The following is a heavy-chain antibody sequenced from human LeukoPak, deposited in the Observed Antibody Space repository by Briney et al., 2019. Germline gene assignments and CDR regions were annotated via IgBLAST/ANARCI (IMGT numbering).Heavy chain of an antibody. CDR1: GYIFTSYW. V-gene: IGHV5-51*01. CDR2: IYPGDSDT. CDR3: ARREYQLTKGAFDI. Sequence: HGESLKISCKGSGYIFTSYWIGWVRQMPGKGLEWMGIIYPGDSDTRYSPSFQGQVTISADKSISTAYLQWSSLKASDTAMYHCARREYQLTKGAFDIWGQGTMVTVSS. J-gene: IGHJ3*02. D-gene: IGHD2-2*01.